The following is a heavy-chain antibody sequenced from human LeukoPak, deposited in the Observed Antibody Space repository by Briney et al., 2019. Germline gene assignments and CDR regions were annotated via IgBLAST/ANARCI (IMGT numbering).Heavy chain of an antibody. CDR1: GFTFSSYW. J-gene: IGHJ1*01. CDR3: ARDDFGELFSQH. V-gene: IGHV3-7*01. D-gene: IGHD3-10*01. Sequence: QPGGSLRLSCAASGFTFSSYWMHWVRQAPGKGLVWVANIKQDGSEKYYVDSVKGRFTISRDNAKNSLYLQMNSLRAEDTAVYYCARDDFGELFSQHWGQGTLVTVSS. CDR2: IKQDGSEK.